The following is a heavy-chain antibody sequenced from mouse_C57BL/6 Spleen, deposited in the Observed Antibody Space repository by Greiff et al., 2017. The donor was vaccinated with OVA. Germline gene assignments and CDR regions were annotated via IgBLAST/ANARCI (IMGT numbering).Heavy chain of an antibody. D-gene: IGHD1-1*01. J-gene: IGHJ3*01. CDR2: IDPETGGT. V-gene: IGHV1-15*01. CDR3: TNYYGCSYSRFAY. Sequence: VQLQQSGAELVRPGASVTLSCKASGYTFTDYEMHWVKQTPVHGLEWIGAIDPETGGTAYNQKFKGKAILTADKSSSPAYMELRSLTSEDSAVFYCTNYYGCSYSRFAYWGQGTLVTVSA. CDR1: GYTFTDYE.